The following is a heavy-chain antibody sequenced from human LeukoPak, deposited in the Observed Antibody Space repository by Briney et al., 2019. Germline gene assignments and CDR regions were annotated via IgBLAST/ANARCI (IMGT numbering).Heavy chain of an antibody. CDR1: GYTFTSYG. CDR2: ISAYKGNT. CDR3: ARALRHCSSTSCYSSYYGMDV. D-gene: IGHD2-2*01. Sequence: ASVKVSCKASGYTFTSYGISWVRQAPGQGLEWMGWISAYKGNTNYAQKLQGRVTMTTDTSTSTAYMELRSLRSDDTAVYYCARALRHCSSTSCYSSYYGMDVWGQGTTVTVSS. J-gene: IGHJ6*02. V-gene: IGHV1-18*01.